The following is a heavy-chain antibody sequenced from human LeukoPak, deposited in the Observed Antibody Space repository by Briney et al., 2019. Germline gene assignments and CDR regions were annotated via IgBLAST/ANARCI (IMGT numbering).Heavy chain of an antibody. CDR1: GFTFSTYA. Sequence: PGGPLRLSCAASGFTFSTYAMSWVRQAPGKGLQWASSISSSGGSTYYADSVKGRFTISRDNSKSTLYLQMNSLRAEDTAVYYCAKGYSSPFDPWGQGTLVTVSS. CDR2: ISSSGGST. V-gene: IGHV3-23*01. J-gene: IGHJ5*02. CDR3: AKGYSSPFDP. D-gene: IGHD6-13*01.